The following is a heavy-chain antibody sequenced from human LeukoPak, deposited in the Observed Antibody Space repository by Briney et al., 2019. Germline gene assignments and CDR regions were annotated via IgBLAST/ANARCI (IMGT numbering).Heavy chain of an antibody. CDR2: ISGSGGST. CDR1: GFTFSSYA. V-gene: IGHV3-23*01. CDR3: AKEYVSITMIVVVTPLGY. J-gene: IGHJ4*02. Sequence: GGSLRLSCAASGFTFSSYAMSWVRQAPGEGLEGVSAISGSGGSTYYADSVKGRFTISGDNSKNTLYLQMNSLRAEDTAVYYCAKEYVSITMIVVVTPLGYWGQGTLVTVSS. D-gene: IGHD3-22*01.